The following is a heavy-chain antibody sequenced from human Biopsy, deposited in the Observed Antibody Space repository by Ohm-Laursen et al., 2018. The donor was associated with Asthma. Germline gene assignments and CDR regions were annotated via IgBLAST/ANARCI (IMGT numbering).Heavy chain of an antibody. CDR3: ARHSGNYYAQLNY. D-gene: IGHD1-26*01. V-gene: IGHV4-39*01. CDR1: ADSISSNNFY. Sequence: GTLSLTCPVSADSISSNNFYWGWIRQPPGKGLGWIATISYTGSTYYNPSLKSRVTISVDTSKNQFSLKLSSVTAADTAVYYCARHSGNYYAQLNYWGQGTLVTVSS. J-gene: IGHJ4*02. CDR2: ISYTGST.